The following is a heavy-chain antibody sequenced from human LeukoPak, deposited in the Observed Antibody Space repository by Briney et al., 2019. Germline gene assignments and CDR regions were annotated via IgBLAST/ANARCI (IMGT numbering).Heavy chain of an antibody. CDR2: INPNSGGT. Sequence: ASVKVSCKASGYTFIGYYMHRVRQAPGQGLEWMGWINPNSGGTNYAQKFQGRVTMTRDTSISTAYMELSRLRSDDTAVYYCARVEDWNYWFDPWGQGTLVTVSS. V-gene: IGHV1-2*02. D-gene: IGHD1-7*01. J-gene: IGHJ5*02. CDR3: ARVEDWNYWFDP. CDR1: GYTFIGYY.